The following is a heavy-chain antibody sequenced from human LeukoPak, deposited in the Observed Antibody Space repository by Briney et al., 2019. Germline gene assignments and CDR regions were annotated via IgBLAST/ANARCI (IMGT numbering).Heavy chain of an antibody. CDR3: ARGTYCYFDY. CDR1: GFRFSDYY. Sequence: PGGSLRLSCAVSGFRFSDYYMSWIRQAPGKGLERVSYIRNTNSDTRYADSVKGRFTISRDNAKNSLYLQMNSLRAEDTAVYYCARGTYCYFDYWGQGMLVTVSS. J-gene: IGHJ4*02. D-gene: IGHD1-26*01. CDR2: IRNTNSDT. V-gene: IGHV3-11*03.